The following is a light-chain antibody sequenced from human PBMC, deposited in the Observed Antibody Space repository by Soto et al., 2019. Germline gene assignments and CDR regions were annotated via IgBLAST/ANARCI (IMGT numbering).Light chain of an antibody. CDR2: GSS. J-gene: IGKJ1*01. V-gene: IGKV3-20*01. Sequence: VLTQSPGTLSLSPGERATLSCRASQTLSSRHLAWYQQKPGQAPRLLIYGSSSRATDIPDRFSGSGSGTDFTLTISTLEHEEFAIYYCQQYGYSRTFGQGTKVEIK. CDR3: QQYGYSRT. CDR1: QTLSSRH.